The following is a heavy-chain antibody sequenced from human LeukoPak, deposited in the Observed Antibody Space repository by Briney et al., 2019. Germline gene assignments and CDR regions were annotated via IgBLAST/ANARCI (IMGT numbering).Heavy chain of an antibody. D-gene: IGHD2-2*01. CDR3: ASPLRYCSSTSCFDY. J-gene: IGHJ4*02. V-gene: IGHV3-30*02. CDR1: GFTFSSYG. Sequence: GGSLRLSCAASGFTFSSYGMHWVRQAPGKGLEWVAFIRYDGSNKYYADSVKGRFTISRDNSKNTLYLQMNSLRAEDTAVYYCASPLRYCSSTSCFDYWGQETLVTVSS. CDR2: IRYDGSNK.